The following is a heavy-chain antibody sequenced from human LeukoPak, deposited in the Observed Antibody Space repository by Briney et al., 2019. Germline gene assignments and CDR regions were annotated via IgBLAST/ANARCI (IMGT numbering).Heavy chain of an antibody. V-gene: IGHV3-66*01. CDR2: IYSGGST. D-gene: IGHD3-10*01. Sequence: RGSLRLSCAASGFTVSSNYMSWVRQAPGKGLEWVSVIYSGGSTYYADSVKGRFTISRDNSKNTLYLQMNSLRAEDTAVYYCAKGRRDARFGTGGYWGQGTVVTVSS. J-gene: IGHJ4*02. CDR3: AKGRRDARFGTGGY. CDR1: GFTVSSNY.